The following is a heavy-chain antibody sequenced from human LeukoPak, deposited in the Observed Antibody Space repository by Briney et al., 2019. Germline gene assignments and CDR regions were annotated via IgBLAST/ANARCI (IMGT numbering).Heavy chain of an antibody. CDR2: MNPNSGNT. J-gene: IGHJ6*02. V-gene: IGHV1-8*01. CDR1: GYTFTSYD. D-gene: IGHD2-15*01. Sequence: ASVTVSCKASGYTFTSYDINWVRQATGQGLEWMGWMNPNSGNTGYAQKFQGRVTITRNTSISTAYMELSSLRSEDTAVYYCARFLGYCSGGSCYSKSYYYYYGMDVWGQGTTVTVSS. CDR3: ARFLGYCSGGSCYSKSYYYYYGMDV.